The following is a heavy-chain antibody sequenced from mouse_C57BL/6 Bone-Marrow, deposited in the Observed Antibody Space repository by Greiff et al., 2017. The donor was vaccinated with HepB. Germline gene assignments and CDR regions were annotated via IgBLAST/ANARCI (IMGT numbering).Heavy chain of an antibody. Sequence: EVQLQQSGPELVKPGASVKISCKASGYTFTDYYMNWVKQSHGKSLEWIGDINPNNGGTSYNQKFKGKATLTVDKSSSTAYMELRSLTSEDSAVYYCATPFLYYAMDYWGQGTSVTVSS. CDR2: INPNNGGT. CDR3: ATPFLYYAMDY. J-gene: IGHJ4*01. CDR1: GYTFTDYY. V-gene: IGHV1-26*01.